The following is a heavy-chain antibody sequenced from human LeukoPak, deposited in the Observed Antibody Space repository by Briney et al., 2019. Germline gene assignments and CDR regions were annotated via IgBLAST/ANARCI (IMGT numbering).Heavy chain of an antibody. Sequence: PGGSLRLSCAASGFTFDDYAMHWVRQAPGKGLEWVSGISWNSGSIGYADSVKGRFTISRDNAKNSLYLQMNSLRAEDTAVYYCARDMRRRYLDYWGQGTLVTVSS. V-gene: IGHV3-9*01. CDR3: ARDMRRRYLDY. D-gene: IGHD2-2*02. CDR2: ISWNSGSI. CDR1: GFTFDDYA. J-gene: IGHJ4*02.